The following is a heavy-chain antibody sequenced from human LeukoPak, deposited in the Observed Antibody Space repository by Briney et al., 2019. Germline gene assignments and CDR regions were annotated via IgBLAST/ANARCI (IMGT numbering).Heavy chain of an antibody. Sequence: SETLSLTCTVSGGSINNYYWSWIRQPPGKGLEWIGNIYTSGSTNYNPSLKSRVTISVDTSKNQFSLKLSSVTAADTAVYCCARHQLLHSQIDYRGQGTLVNVSS. D-gene: IGHD2-2*01. CDR1: GGSINNYY. J-gene: IGHJ4*02. CDR3: ARHQLLHSQIDY. V-gene: IGHV4-4*09. CDR2: IYTSGST.